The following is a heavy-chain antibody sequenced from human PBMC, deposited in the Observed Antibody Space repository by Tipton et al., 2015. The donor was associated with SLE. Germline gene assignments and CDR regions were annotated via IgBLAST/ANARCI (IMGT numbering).Heavy chain of an antibody. CDR2: IWLDGTNI. V-gene: IGHV3-33*08. CDR1: GFALSSSA. J-gene: IGHJ6*04. D-gene: IGHD1-26*01. Sequence: SLRLSCAASGFALSSSAMHWVRQAPGKGLEWVAVIWLDGTNIKYADSVRGRFAISRDDSKNTLYLQMNSLRAEDTAVYYRARDLVGATGYGMDVWGKGTTVTVSS. CDR3: ARDLVGATGYGMDV.